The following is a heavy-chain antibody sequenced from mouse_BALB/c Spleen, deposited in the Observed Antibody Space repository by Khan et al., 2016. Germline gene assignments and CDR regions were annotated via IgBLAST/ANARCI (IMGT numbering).Heavy chain of an antibody. CDR1: GYTFTDYY. D-gene: IGHD1-1*02. CDR3: ASSYYGDFAMDY. Sequence: QVQLQQSGTELPRPGASVKLSCKASGYTFTDYYLHWVKQRTGQGLEWIGEIFPGSGSTYYNEKLKGKASLTADTSSSTAYMQLSSLTSEDSAVYFCASSYYGDFAMDYWGHGASVTVSS. J-gene: IGHJ4*01. V-gene: IGHV1-77*01. CDR2: IFPGSGST.